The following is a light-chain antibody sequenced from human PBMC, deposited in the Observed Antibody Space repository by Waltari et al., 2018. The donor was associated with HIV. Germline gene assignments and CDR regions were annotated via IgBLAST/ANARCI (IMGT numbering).Light chain of an antibody. Sequence: QSVLTQPPSVSGAPGQRVTLSCPGSSSNIGAGYYAPWYQQHPGTAPKLLIYGNTNRPSGVPDRFSGSKSGTSASLAITGLQAEDEADYYCQSYDSSLSSYVFGTGTKVTVL. J-gene: IGLJ1*01. CDR3: QSYDSSLSSYV. CDR2: GNT. CDR1: SSNIGAGYY. V-gene: IGLV1-40*01.